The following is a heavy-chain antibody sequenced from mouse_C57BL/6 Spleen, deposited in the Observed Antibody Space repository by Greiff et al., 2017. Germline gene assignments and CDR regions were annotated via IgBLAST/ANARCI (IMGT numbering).Heavy chain of an antibody. J-gene: IGHJ4*01. CDR1: GFSLSTFGMG. CDR3: ARIGTNSLHAMDD. D-gene: IGHD4-1*01. V-gene: IGHV8-8*01. Sequence: QVTLKESGPGLLQPSQTLSLTCSFSGFSLSTFGMGVGWIRQPSGKGLEWLAHIWWDDDKYYTPSLKSRLTISKDTSKNQIFLKIANVDTAATATYFCARIGTNSLHAMDDWGQGTSGTVSS. CDR2: IWWDDDK.